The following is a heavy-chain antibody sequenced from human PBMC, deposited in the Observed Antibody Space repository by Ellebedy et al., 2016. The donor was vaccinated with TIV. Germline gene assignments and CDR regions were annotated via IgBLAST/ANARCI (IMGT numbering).Heavy chain of an antibody. J-gene: IGHJ3*02. CDR2: MNQDGSAK. CDR1: GFTFNSYW. V-gene: IGHV3-7*01. CDR3: ATDGSYGDYRSPTHAFVM. D-gene: IGHD3-16*01. Sequence: GGSLRPSCAASGFTFNSYWMTWVRQAPGKGLEWVANMNQDGSAKYYVDSLRGRFTISRDNAKNSLYLQMNSLRGEDTAVYYCATDGSYGDYRSPTHAFVMWGRGTLVTVSS.